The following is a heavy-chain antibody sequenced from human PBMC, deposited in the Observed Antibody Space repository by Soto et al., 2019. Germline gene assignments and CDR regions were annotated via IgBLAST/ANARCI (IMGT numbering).Heavy chain of an antibody. CDR1: GYTFTSYG. CDR3: ARLAAAGTSRSYYYYMDV. CDR2: ISAYNGNT. V-gene: IGHV1-18*01. D-gene: IGHD6-13*01. Sequence: ASVKVSCKASGYTFTSYGISWVRQAPGQGLEWMGWISAYNGNTNYAQKLQGRVTMTTDTSTSTAYMELRSLRSDDTAVYYCARLAAAGTSRSYYYYMDVWGKGTTVTVSS. J-gene: IGHJ6*03.